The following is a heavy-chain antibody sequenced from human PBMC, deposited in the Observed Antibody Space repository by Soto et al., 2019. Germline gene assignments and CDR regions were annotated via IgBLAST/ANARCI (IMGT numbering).Heavy chain of an antibody. CDR3: VRLIGNSWLDF. Sequence: SQTLSLTCAISGDSVSSSSVTWNWIRQSPTRGLEWLGRTYYRSKWYNDYAESVKSRITINPDTYKNQISKHLNSETPEDTADYYCVRLIGNSWLDFWGQGTLVTVSS. CDR2: TYYRSKWYN. CDR1: GDSVSSSSVT. J-gene: IGHJ5*01. V-gene: IGHV6-1*01. D-gene: IGHD1-26*01.